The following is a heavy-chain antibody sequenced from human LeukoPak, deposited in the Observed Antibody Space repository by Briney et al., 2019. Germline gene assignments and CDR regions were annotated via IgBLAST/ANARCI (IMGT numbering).Heavy chain of an antibody. V-gene: IGHV4-4*07. D-gene: IGHD1-1*01. J-gene: IGHJ6*02. Sequence: PSETLSLTCTVSGGSLNTYYWNWVRQPAGLGLEWIGRIFTSGHTNYNPSLKSRVTMSVDTSKNQFSLKLSSVTAADTAVYYCARGYVPYYYYGMDVWGQGTTVTVSS. CDR1: GGSLNTYY. CDR2: IFTSGHT. CDR3: ARGYVPYYYYGMDV.